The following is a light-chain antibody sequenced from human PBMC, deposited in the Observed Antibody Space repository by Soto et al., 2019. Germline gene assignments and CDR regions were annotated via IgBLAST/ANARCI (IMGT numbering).Light chain of an antibody. Sequence: DIQMTQSPSSLSASVGDRVTITCRASQGISNYLAWYQQKPGKVPKLLIYAASTLQSGVPSRFSGSGSGTAFTLTISSLQHEDVATYYCQKYNSAPREFTFGPGTKVDIK. CDR3: QKYNSAPREFT. J-gene: IGKJ3*01. CDR2: AAS. V-gene: IGKV1-27*01. CDR1: QGISNY.